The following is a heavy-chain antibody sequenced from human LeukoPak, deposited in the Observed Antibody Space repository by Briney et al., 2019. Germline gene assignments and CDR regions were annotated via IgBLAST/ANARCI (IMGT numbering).Heavy chain of an antibody. CDR2: IKQDGSEK. D-gene: IGHD6-19*01. Sequence: GSLRLSCAASGFTFSGYTLNWVRQAPGKGLEWVANIKQDGSEKYYVDSVKGRFTISRDNAKNSLYLQMNSLRAEDTAVYYCARVGQWLVIDYWGQGTLVTVSS. J-gene: IGHJ4*02. V-gene: IGHV3-7*01. CDR1: GFTFSGYT. CDR3: ARVGQWLVIDY.